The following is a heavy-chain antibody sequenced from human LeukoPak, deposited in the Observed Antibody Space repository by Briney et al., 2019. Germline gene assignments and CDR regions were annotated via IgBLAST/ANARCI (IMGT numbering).Heavy chain of an antibody. D-gene: IGHD2-21*02. CDR1: GFTFTNFW. Sequence: PGGSLRLSCEASGFTFTNFWMHWVRQTPEKGPVWVSYINSDGSSLKYADSVKGRFTISRDNSKNTVHLQMNDLRAEDRAVYFCARGSRVTPDHWGQGILVTVSS. V-gene: IGHV3-74*03. CDR2: INSDGSSL. J-gene: IGHJ4*02. CDR3: ARGSRVTPDH.